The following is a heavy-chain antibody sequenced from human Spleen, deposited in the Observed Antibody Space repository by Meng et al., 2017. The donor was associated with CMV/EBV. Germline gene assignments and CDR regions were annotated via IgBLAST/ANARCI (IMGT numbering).Heavy chain of an antibody. Sequence: GESLKISCAASGFTVSANYMSWVRQAPGKGLEWVSVIYSGGGTYYADSVKGRFTISRDNSKNTLYLQMNSLRAEDTAVYYCAKDKEVATIWGYYGMDVWGHGTTVTVSS. CDR2: IYSGGGT. CDR3: AKDKEVATIWGYYGMDV. D-gene: IGHD5-12*01. J-gene: IGHJ6*02. V-gene: IGHV3-53*05. CDR1: GFTVSANY.